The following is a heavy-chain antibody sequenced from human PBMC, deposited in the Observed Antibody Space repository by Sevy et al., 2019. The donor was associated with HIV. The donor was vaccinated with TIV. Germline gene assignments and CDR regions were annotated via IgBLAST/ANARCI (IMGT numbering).Heavy chain of an antibody. J-gene: IGHJ4*02. CDR3: ARDRRTLNYYDSSGYNYYFDH. CDR2: ITGRSDYM. V-gene: IGHV3-21*01. D-gene: IGHD3-22*01. CDR1: GFTFSDYN. Sequence: GGSLRLSCAASGFTFSDYNMNWVRQAPGKGLEWVSSITGRSDYMYDADSVKGRFTISRDNAKNSLYLQMNSLRVEDTAMYYCARDRRTLNYYDSSGYNYYFDHWGQRTLVTVSS.